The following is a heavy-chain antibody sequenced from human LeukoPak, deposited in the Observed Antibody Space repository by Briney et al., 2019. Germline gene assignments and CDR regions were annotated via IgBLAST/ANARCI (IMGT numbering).Heavy chain of an antibody. D-gene: IGHD6-19*01. V-gene: IGHV3-23*01. CDR3: AKAQAGTYDY. J-gene: IGHJ4*02. Sequence: PGGSLRLSCAASGFTFSDYAMTWVRQAPGKGLEWVSSISGSGDKTYYGDSMKGRLTISRDNVKNTVFLQMNSLRADDTALHYCAKAQAGTYDYWGQGTLVTVSS. CDR1: GFTFSDYA. CDR2: ISGSGDKT.